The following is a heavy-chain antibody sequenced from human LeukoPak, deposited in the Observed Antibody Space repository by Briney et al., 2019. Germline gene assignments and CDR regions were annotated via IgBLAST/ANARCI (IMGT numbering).Heavy chain of an antibody. CDR2: IYPGDSDT. J-gene: IGHJ5*02. CDR3: AGRSDYYDSSGYYAPDMYNWFDP. Sequence: GESLEISCKGSGYSFTSYWIGWVRQMPGKGLEWMGIIYPGDSDTRYSPSFQGQVTISADKSISTAYLQWSSLKASDTAMYYCAGRSDYYDSSGYYAPDMYNWFDPWGQGTLSPSPQ. D-gene: IGHD3-22*01. V-gene: IGHV5-51*01. CDR1: GYSFTSYW.